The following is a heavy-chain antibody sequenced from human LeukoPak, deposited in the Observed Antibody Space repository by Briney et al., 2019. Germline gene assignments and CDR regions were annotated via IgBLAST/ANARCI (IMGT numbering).Heavy chain of an antibody. D-gene: IGHD6-13*01. Sequence: SETLSLTCTVSGVSISSSNSYWGWIRQPPGKGLEWIGSIYYSGNTYYNASLKSQVSISIDTSKNQFSLKLSSVTAADTAVYYCASYVAAAGTGWFDPWGQGTLVTVSS. V-gene: IGHV4-39*01. CDR1: GVSISSSNSY. J-gene: IGHJ5*02. CDR2: IYYSGNT. CDR3: ASYVAAAGTGWFDP.